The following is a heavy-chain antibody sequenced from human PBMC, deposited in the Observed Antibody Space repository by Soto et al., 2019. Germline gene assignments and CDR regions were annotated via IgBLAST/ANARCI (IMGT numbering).Heavy chain of an antibody. CDR1: GFTFSNAW. V-gene: IGHV3-15*07. Sequence: GGSLRLSCAASGFTFSNAWMNWVRQAPGKGLEWVGRIKSKTDGGTTDYAAPVKGRFTISRDDSKNTLYLQMNSLKTEDTAVYYCTTTPLITYYDILTGYYRTVHTCDYWGQGTLVTVSS. D-gene: IGHD3-9*01. CDR2: IKSKTDGGTT. CDR3: TTTPLITYYDILTGYYRTVHTCDY. J-gene: IGHJ4*02.